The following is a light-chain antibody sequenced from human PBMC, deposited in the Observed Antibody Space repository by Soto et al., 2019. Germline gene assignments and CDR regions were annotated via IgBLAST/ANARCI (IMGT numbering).Light chain of an antibody. Sequence: EILLTQSPGTLSFSPGERATLSCRASQSVSSSYLAWYQQKPGQAPRLLIYGASSRATGIPDRFSGSGSGTDFTLTISRLEPEDFAVYYCQQYGSSPPWTFGQGTKVDIK. J-gene: IGKJ1*01. CDR2: GAS. V-gene: IGKV3-20*01. CDR3: QQYGSSPPWT. CDR1: QSVSSSY.